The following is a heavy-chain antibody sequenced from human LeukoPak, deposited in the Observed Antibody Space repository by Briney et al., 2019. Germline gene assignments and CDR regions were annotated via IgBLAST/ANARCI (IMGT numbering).Heavy chain of an antibody. V-gene: IGHV3-48*03. CDR3: APMIVVVAAIDY. Sequence: PGGSLRLSCAASGFTFSNYEINWVRQAPGKGLEWVSYISSSGSTIYYADSVKGRFTISRDNAKNSLYLQMNSLRVEDTAVYYCAPMIVVVAAIDYWGQGTLVTVSS. D-gene: IGHD2-15*01. CDR1: GFTFSNYE. J-gene: IGHJ4*02. CDR2: ISSSGSTI.